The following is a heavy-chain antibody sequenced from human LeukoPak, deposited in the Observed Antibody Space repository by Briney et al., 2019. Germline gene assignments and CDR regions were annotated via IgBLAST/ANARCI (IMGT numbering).Heavy chain of an antibody. CDR2: IDGDGRIT. CDR3: ARGPRFDP. CDR1: GFTFSSYW. V-gene: IGHV3-74*01. J-gene: IGHJ5*02. Sequence: GGSLRLSCAASGFTFSSYWMHWVRQVPGQGLVWVSHIDGDGRITNYGDSVKGRFTISRDNAKNILYLQMNSLRAEDTAVYYCARGPRFDPWGQGTLVTVSS.